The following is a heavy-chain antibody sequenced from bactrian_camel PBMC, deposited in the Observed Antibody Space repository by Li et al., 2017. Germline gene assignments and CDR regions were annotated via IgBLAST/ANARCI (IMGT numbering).Heavy chain of an antibody. CDR2: ISGGGSIT. V-gene: IGHV3-3*01. Sequence: HVQLVESGGGSVQAGGSSRISCQASGYTYNAYCMGWFRQVPGREREGVATISGGGSITYADSVKGRFTISKDNAKNTLYLQKYNLKPEDTAMYYCAARTDCGWGSTASLLKVVYSLWGQGTQVTVS. D-gene: IGHD3*01. J-gene: IGHJ4*01. CDR3: AARTDCGWGSTASLLKVVYSL. CDR1: GYTYNAYC.